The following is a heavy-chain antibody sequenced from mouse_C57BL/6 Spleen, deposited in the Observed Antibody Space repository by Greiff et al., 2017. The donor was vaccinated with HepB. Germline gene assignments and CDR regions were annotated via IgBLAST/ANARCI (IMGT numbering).Heavy chain of an antibody. Sequence: EVQLQQSGPELVKPGDSVKISCKASGYSFTGYFMNWVMQSHGKSLEWIGRINPYNGDTFYNQKFKGKATLTVDKSSSTAHMELRSLTSEDSAVYYCARGLRRGAWFAYWGQGTLVTVSA. J-gene: IGHJ3*01. CDR1: GYSFTGYF. CDR3: ARGLRRGAWFAY. V-gene: IGHV1-20*01. D-gene: IGHD2-2*01. CDR2: INPYNGDT.